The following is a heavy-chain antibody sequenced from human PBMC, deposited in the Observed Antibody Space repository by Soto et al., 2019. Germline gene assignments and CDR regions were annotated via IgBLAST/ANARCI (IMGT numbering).Heavy chain of an antibody. D-gene: IGHD2-8*01. CDR3: ASSKMGLSSVRET. CDR2: IPYSGGP. V-gene: IGHV4-59*01. J-gene: IGHJ5*02. CDR1: GDSIRSYF. Sequence: QVQLQESGPGLVKPSETLSLTCNVSGDSIRSYFWSWIRQPPGKGLEWIGYIPYSGGPTYNPSLKSRVTISIDTSTEQFSLRMTSVTAADTAVYYCASSKMGLSSVRETWGQGTLVTVSA.